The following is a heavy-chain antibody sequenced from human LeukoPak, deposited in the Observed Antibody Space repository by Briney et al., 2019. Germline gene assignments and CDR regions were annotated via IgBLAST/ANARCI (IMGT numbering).Heavy chain of an antibody. CDR1: GGSISSSNYY. V-gene: IGHV4-39*01. J-gene: IGHJ4*02. CDR3: ASSPAATRPYYFDS. D-gene: IGHD6-25*01. CDR2: IYYSGST. Sequence: ESSETLSLTCTVSGGSISSSNYYWGWIRRPPGKGLEWIGSIYYSGSTYYNPSLKSRVTISVDTSKNQFSLKLSSVTAADTAVYYCASSPAATRPYYFDSWGQGTLVSVSS.